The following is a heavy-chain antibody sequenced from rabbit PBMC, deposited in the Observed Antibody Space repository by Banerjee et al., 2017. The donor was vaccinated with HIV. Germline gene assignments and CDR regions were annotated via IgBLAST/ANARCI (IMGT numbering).Heavy chain of an antibody. Sequence: QEQLEESGGGLVKPGGTLTLTCTASGSDISSYAISWVRQAPGKGLEWIGCIYTGSSGSTYYASWAKGRFTISKTSSTTVTLQMTSLTAADTATYFCARDLAGVIGWNFNFWGPGTLVHRL. CDR1: GSDISSYA. CDR3: ARDLAGVIGWNFNF. J-gene: IGHJ4*01. D-gene: IGHD4-1*01. CDR2: IYTGSSGST. V-gene: IGHV1S45*01.